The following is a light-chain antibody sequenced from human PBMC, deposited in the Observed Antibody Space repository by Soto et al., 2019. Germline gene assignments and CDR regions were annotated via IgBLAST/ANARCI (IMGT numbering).Light chain of an antibody. Sequence: EIVLTQSPDTLSLSPGERATLSCRASQSVSSSYLAWYQHKPGQAPRLLIYGASSRATGIPDRFSGSGSGTDFTLTISRLEPEDFAVYYCQQYGRTPYTFGQGTKLEIK. CDR3: QQYGRTPYT. J-gene: IGKJ2*01. V-gene: IGKV3-20*01. CDR2: GAS. CDR1: QSVSSSY.